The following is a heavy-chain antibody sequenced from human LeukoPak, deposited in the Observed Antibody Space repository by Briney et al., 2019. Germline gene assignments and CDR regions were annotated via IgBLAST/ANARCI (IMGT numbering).Heavy chain of an antibody. Sequence: SQTLSLTCTVSGGSISSGDYYWSWIRQPPGKGLEWIGYIYYSGSTYYNPSLKSRVTISVDTSKNQFSLKLSSVTAADTAVYYCARQKWEQQGRDYYFNGLDVWGPGTTVIVSS. D-gene: IGHD1/OR15-1a*01. V-gene: IGHV4-30-4*08. CDR2: IYYSGST. CDR3: ARQKWEQQGRDYYFNGLDV. J-gene: IGHJ6*02. CDR1: GGSISSGDYY.